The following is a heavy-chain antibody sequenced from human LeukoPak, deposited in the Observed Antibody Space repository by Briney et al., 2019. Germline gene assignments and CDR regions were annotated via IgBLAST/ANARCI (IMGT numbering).Heavy chain of an antibody. Sequence: ASVTVSCRASGYTFTTYNINWVRQAPGQGLEWMGWISGYNGNTNYAQKLQGRVTMTTDTSTSTAYMELRSLKSDDTAVYYCASLKNYYDSSGYLVTDAFDIWGQGTMVTVSS. J-gene: IGHJ3*02. D-gene: IGHD3-22*01. CDR2: ISGYNGNT. CDR3: ASLKNYYDSSGYLVTDAFDI. V-gene: IGHV1-18*01. CDR1: GYTFTTYN.